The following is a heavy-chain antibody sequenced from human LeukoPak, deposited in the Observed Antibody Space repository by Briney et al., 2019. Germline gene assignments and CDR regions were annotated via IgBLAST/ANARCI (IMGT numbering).Heavy chain of an antibody. Sequence: GRPLRLSCAASGFTFDDYAMHWVRQAPGKGLEWVSGISWNSGSIGYADSVKGRFTISRDNAKNSLYLQMNSLRAEDTALYYCAKVGGYSYGSYYYYYGMDVWGQGTTVTVSS. V-gene: IGHV3-9*01. CDR3: AKVGGYSYGSYYYYYGMDV. D-gene: IGHD5-18*01. CDR1: GFTFDDYA. J-gene: IGHJ6*02. CDR2: ISWNSGSI.